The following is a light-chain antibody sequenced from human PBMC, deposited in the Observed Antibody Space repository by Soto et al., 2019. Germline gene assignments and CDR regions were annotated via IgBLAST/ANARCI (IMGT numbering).Light chain of an antibody. J-gene: IGKJ1*01. CDR3: QQYGRSPWT. Sequence: IVLTQSPGTLSLSPGERATLSCRASQSVSSSDLAWYQQKPGQAPRLRIFDASSRATGISDRFSGSGSGTDFTLTISRLEPEDFAVYYCQQYGRSPWTFGQGTKV. CDR1: QSVSSSD. CDR2: DAS. V-gene: IGKV3-20*01.